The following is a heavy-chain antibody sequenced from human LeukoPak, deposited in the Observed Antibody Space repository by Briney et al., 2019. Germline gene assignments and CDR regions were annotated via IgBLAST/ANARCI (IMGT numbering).Heavy chain of an antibody. D-gene: IGHD2-21*02. Sequence: SQTLSLTCAISGDSVSSNSVTGNWTRQSPSRGREWLGRTYYRSTWYNDYAVSVRGRITGNPDTSKNQFSLHLNSVTPEDTAVYYCARRVTQYDCFDPWGQGILVTVSS. J-gene: IGHJ5*02. CDR3: ARRVTQYDCFDP. CDR2: TYYRSTWYN. CDR1: GDSVSSNSVT. V-gene: IGHV6-1*01.